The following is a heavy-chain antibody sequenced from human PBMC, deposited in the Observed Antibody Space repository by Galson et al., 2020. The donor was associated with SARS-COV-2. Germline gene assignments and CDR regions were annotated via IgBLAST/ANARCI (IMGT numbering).Heavy chain of an antibody. Sequence: ASVKVSCKVSGYTLTELSMHWVPQAPGKGLEWLGGFDPEDGETIYAQKFQGRVTMTEDTSTDTAYMELSSLTSEDTALYYCATISPSCSSISCRNFDYWCQGTLGTGSS. CDR2: FDPEDGET. V-gene: IGHV1-24*01. D-gene: IGHD2-2*01. CDR3: ATISPSCSSISCRNFDY. J-gene: IGHJ4*02. CDR1: GYTLTELS.